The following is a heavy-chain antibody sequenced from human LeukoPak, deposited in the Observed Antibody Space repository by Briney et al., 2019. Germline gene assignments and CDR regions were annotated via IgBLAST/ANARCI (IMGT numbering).Heavy chain of an antibody. CDR3: ARALREKRSGGIWGVIVSEWFDS. Sequence: SETLSLTCTFSGDSISPSYWTWVRQPPGKGLEWIGYIDNSGTSNYNPSLKSRVSMSVDTSKNQLSLNLGSVTAADTAVYYCARALREKRSGGIWGVIVSEWFDSWGPGALVTVSS. D-gene: IGHD5/OR15-5a*01. CDR2: IDNSGTS. V-gene: IGHV4-59*01. J-gene: IGHJ5*01. CDR1: GDSISPSY.